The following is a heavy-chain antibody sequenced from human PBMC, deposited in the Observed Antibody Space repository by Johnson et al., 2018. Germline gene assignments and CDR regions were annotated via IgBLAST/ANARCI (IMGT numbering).Heavy chain of an antibody. J-gene: IGHJ4*02. V-gene: IGHV3-21*01. CDR3: ARRYCLGGKGYFMD. CDR2: ISNSGSSI. D-gene: IGHD2-15*01. Sequence: VQLQESGGGLVKPGGSXRLSCAASGFTFSTYGMNWVRQAPGKGLEWISSISNSGSSIEYADSVKGRFTLSRDNAKSSLYAQMENLRVEDTAVYYCARRYCLGGKGYFMDWGQGTLVTVSS. CDR1: GFTFSTYG.